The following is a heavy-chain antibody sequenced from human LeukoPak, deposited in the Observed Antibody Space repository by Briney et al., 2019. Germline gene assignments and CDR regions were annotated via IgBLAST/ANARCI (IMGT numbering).Heavy chain of an antibody. V-gene: IGHV1-8*03. J-gene: IGHJ3*02. CDR3: ARALRRFLEWFDAFDI. D-gene: IGHD3-3*01. CDR2: MNPNSGNT. CDR1: GYTFTSYD. Sequence: ASVKVSCKASGYTFTSYDINWVRQATGQGLEWMGWMNPNSGNTGYAQKLQGRVTITRNTSISTAYMELSSLRSEDTAVYYCARALRRFLEWFDAFDIWGQGTMVTVSS.